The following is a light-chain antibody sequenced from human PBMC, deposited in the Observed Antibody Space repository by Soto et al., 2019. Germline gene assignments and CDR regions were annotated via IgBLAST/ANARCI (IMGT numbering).Light chain of an antibody. CDR2: GAS. J-gene: IGKJ1*01. Sequence: EIVLTQSPGTVSLSPGERATLSCRASQSVSSNYLAWYQQKPGQAPRLLIYGASSRATGIPDRFSGSGSGTDFTLPISRLEPEDFAVYYCQQYGGLPRTFGQGTKVEIK. V-gene: IGKV3-20*01. CDR3: QQYGGLPRT. CDR1: QSVSSNY.